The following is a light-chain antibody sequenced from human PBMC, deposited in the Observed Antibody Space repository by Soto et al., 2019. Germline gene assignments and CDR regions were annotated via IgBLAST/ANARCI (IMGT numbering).Light chain of an antibody. J-gene: IGKJ1*01. CDR3: QQYNSYRA. CDR1: QSIDKW. CDR2: KAS. V-gene: IGKV1-5*03. Sequence: DIQMTQSPSTLSASVGERVTITCRASQSIDKWLAWHQQKPGQAPKLLIYKASILESGAPSRFSGTGSGTESTLTISSLQPDDFATYYCQQYNSYRAFGQGTKVDIK.